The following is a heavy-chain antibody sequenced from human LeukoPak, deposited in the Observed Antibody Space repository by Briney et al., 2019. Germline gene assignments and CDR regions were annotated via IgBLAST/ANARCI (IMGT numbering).Heavy chain of an antibody. CDR3: ARDQLGDAVDI. CDR2: IFYSGDT. Sequence: SETLSLTCTVSGGSISGYYWSWIRQPPGKGLDWIGYIFYSGDTNYNPSLKSRVTMSLDTSKNQFSLRLNSVTAADTAVYYCARDQLGDAVDIWGQGTMVTVSS. V-gene: IGHV4-59*01. J-gene: IGHJ3*02. D-gene: IGHD3-16*01. CDR1: GGSISGYY.